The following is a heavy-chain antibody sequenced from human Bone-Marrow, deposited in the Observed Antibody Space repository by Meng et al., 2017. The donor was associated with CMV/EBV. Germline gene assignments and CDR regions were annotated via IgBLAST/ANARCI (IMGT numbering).Heavy chain of an antibody. D-gene: IGHD3-22*01. Sequence: GESLEISCAASGFTFSNYWVHWVRQAPGKGLVWVSRISSEGTTTTYADSVKGRFTISRDNAKNTLYLQMNSLRAEDTAVYYCARDYYDSSGYRNWFDPWGQGTLVTVSS. V-gene: IGHV3-74*01. CDR2: ISSEGTTT. CDR3: ARDYYDSSGYRNWFDP. J-gene: IGHJ5*02. CDR1: GFTFSNYW.